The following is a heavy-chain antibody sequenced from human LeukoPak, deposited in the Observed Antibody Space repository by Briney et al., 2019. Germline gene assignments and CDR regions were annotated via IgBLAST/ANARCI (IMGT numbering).Heavy chain of an antibody. V-gene: IGHV3-30*04. D-gene: IGHD3-16*02. Sequence: GRSLRLSCAASGFTFSSYAMHWVRQAPGKGLEWVAVISYDGSNKYYADSVKGRFTVSRDNSENTLYLQMNSLRAEDTAVYYCARAVIGPDYWGQGTLVTVSS. CDR3: ARAVIGPDY. CDR2: ISYDGSNK. J-gene: IGHJ4*02. CDR1: GFTFSSYA.